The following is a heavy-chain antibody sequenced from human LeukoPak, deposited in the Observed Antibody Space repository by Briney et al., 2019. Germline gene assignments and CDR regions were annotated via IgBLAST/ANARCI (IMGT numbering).Heavy chain of an antibody. CDR3: LYGDYDY. D-gene: IGHD4-17*01. J-gene: IGHJ4*02. V-gene: IGHV3-48*02. Sequence: PGGSLRLSCVVSGPMFSSFGMNWVRQAPGEGLQWVSYISYSSSTIYYADSVKGRFAISRDNAKNSVYLQMNNLRDEDTAVYYCLYGDYDYWGQGTLVTVSS. CDR2: ISYSSSTI. CDR1: GPMFSSFG.